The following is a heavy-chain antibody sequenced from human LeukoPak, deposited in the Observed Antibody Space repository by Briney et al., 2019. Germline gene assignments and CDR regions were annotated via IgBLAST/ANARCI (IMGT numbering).Heavy chain of an antibody. V-gene: IGHV1-69*05. CDR2: IIPIFGTA. D-gene: IGHD1-7*01. CDR1: GGTFSSYA. J-gene: IGHJ3*02. Sequence: EASVKVSCKASGGTFSSYAISWVRQAPGQGLEWMGGIIPIFGTANYAQKFQGRVTITTDESTSTAYMELSSLRSEDTAVYYCARWGTHLRHAFDIWGQGTMVTVSS. CDR3: ARWGTHLRHAFDI.